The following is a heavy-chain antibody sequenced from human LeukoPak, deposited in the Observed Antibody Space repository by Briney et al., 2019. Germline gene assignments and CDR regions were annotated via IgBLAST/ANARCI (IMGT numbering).Heavy chain of an antibody. CDR3: ARGGWYDLKVDY. CDR1: GGTFSSYA. J-gene: IGHJ4*02. Sequence: GASVKVSCKASGGTFSSYAISWVRQAPGQGLEWMGRIIPILGIANYAQKFQGRVTITADKSTSTAYMELSSLRSEDTAVYYCARGGWYDLKVDYWGQGTLVTVSS. D-gene: IGHD6-19*01. V-gene: IGHV1-69*04. CDR2: IIPILGIA.